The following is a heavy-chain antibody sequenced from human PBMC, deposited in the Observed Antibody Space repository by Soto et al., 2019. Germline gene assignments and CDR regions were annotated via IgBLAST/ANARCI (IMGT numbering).Heavy chain of an antibody. CDR1: GGTFSSYA. J-gene: IGHJ6*02. CDR3: ARDRRITGTTYYYYGMDV. V-gene: IGHV1-69*01. CDR2: IIPIFGTA. D-gene: IGHD1-7*01. Sequence: VQLVQSGAEVKKPGSSVKVSCKASGGTFSSYAISWVRQAPGQGLEWMGGIIPIFGTANYAQKFQGRVTITADESTSTAYMELSSLRSEDTAVYYCARDRRITGTTYYYYGMDVWGQGTTVTVSS.